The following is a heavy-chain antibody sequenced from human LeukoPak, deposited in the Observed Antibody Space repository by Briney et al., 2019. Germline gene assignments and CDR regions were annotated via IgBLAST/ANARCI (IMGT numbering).Heavy chain of an antibody. CDR1: GFTFSSYA. D-gene: IGHD2-2*01. Sequence: GGSLRLSCAASGFTFSSYAMSWVRQAPGKGLEWVSAISGSGGSTYYADSVKGRFTISRDNSKNTLYLQMNSLRAEDTAVYYCAKDPGLYCSSTSRYHYYYGMDVWGQGTTVTVSS. J-gene: IGHJ6*02. CDR2: ISGSGGST. CDR3: AKDPGLYCSSTSRYHYYYGMDV. V-gene: IGHV3-23*01.